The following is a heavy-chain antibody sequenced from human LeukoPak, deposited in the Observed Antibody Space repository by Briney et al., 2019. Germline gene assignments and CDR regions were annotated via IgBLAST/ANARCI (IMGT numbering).Heavy chain of an antibody. J-gene: IGHJ3*02. CDR1: GASISSGGYD. Sequence: LSLTCTVSGASISSGGYDWSWVRQAPGKGLEWVSGISWNSGSIGYADSVKGRFTISRDNTKNSLYLQMNSLRAEDMALYYCAKAIRRLRYFEYDAFDIWGQGTMVTVSS. D-gene: IGHD3-9*01. CDR3: AKAIRRLRYFEYDAFDI. CDR2: ISWNSGSI. V-gene: IGHV3-9*03.